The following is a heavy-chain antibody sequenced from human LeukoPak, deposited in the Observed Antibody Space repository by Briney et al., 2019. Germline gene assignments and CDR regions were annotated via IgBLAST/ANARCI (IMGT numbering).Heavy chain of an antibody. CDR3: ARDDVPAAGTNY. J-gene: IGHJ4*02. V-gene: IGHV4-39*07. CDR1: GGSISSTSYY. D-gene: IGHD6-13*01. CDR2: IYYSGGT. Sequence: SGTLSLTCAVSGGSISSTSYYWGWIRQPPGKGLEWIGSIYYSGGTYYNPSLKSRVTISVDTSKNQFSLKLSSVTAADTAVYYCARDDVPAAGTNYWGQGTLVTVSS.